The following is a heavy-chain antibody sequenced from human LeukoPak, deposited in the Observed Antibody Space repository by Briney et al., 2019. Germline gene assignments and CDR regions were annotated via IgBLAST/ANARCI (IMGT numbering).Heavy chain of an antibody. CDR2: ISYDGSNK. Sequence: QSGGSLRLSCAASGFTFSSYDMHWVRQAPGKGLEWVAVISYDGSNKYYADSVKGRFTISRDNSKNTLSLQMNSLRAEDTAVYYCARDALDKDFDYWGQGTLVTVSS. V-gene: IGHV3-30*03. J-gene: IGHJ4*02. CDR1: GFTFSSYD. D-gene: IGHD1-1*01. CDR3: ARDALDKDFDY.